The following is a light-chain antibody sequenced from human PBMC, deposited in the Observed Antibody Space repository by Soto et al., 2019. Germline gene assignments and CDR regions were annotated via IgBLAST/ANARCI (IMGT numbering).Light chain of an antibody. CDR2: AAS. V-gene: IGKV1-39*01. CDR1: QSISSY. CDR3: QQSYSTPRT. Sequence: DIQMTQSPSSLSASVGDRVTITCRASQSISSYLNWYQQKPGKAPKLLIYAASSLQSGVPSRFSGSGSGTDFTLTISSLQPEDFATYYCQQSYSTPRTFGQRTKVDI. J-gene: IGKJ1*01.